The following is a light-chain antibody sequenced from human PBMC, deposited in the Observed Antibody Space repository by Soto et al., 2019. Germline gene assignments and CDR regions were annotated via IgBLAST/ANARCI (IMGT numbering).Light chain of an antibody. CDR3: QQSYSTLLYT. CDR2: AAS. Sequence: DIPMTQSPSSLSASVGDRVTITCRASQSISSSLNWYQQKPGKAPTLLIYAASSLQSGVPSRFSGSGSGTEFTLPIISLQPEDDAADYCQQSYSTLLYTFGQGTKLEIK. V-gene: IGKV1-39*01. J-gene: IGKJ2*01. CDR1: QSISSS.